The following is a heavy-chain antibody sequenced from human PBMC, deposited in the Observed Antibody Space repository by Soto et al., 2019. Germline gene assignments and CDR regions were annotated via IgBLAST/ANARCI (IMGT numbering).Heavy chain of an antibody. CDR2: IIPIFGTA. J-gene: IGHJ5*02. Sequence: SVKVSCKASGGTFSSYAISWVRQAPGQGLEWMGGIIPIFGTANYAQKFQGRVTITAHESTSTAYMELSSLRSEDTAVYYCARDSFDILTGYPTPGWFDPWGQGTLVTVSS. CDR3: ARDSFDILTGYPTPGWFDP. D-gene: IGHD3-9*01. V-gene: IGHV1-69*13. CDR1: GGTFSSYA.